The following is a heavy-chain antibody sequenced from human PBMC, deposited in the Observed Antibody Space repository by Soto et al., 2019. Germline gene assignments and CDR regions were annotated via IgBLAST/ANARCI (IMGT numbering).Heavy chain of an antibody. D-gene: IGHD2-15*01. CDR3: VRGGGGGLFDP. CDR2: ISPGSRYP. Sequence: PGGSLRLSCAGSGFTFGDSYMSWIRQAPGKGLEWLSYISPGSRYPAYADSVKGRFSISRDNAKRSLYLQMMSLTAEDTAIYYCVRGGGGGLFDPWGQGTMVTVSS. J-gene: IGHJ5*02. V-gene: IGHV3-11*06. CDR1: GFTFGDSY.